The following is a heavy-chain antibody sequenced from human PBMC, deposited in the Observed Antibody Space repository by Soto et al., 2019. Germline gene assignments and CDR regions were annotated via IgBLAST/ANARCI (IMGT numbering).Heavy chain of an antibody. V-gene: IGHV3-23*01. CDR3: AKDSLLWFGGSPSGGRDAFDT. D-gene: IGHD3-10*01. CDR2: ISGSGGST. Sequence: WGSLRLSCAASGCTFSSYAMSWGLQAPGKGLEWGSAISGSGGSTYYAESVKGRFTISRDNSKNTLYLQMNSLRAEDTAVYYCAKDSLLWFGGSPSGGRDAFDTWGQGRMFTVSS. J-gene: IGHJ3*02. CDR1: GCTFSSYA.